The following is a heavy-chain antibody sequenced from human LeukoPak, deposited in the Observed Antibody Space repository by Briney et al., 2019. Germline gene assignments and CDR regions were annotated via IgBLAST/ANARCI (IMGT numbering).Heavy chain of an antibody. Sequence: GGSLRLSCAASGFTFSDYYMSWIRQAPGKGLEWVSYISSSSSYTNYADSVKGRFTISRDNAKNSLYLQMNSLRAEDTAVYYCARVGYSSGWLIDYWGQGTLVTVSS. V-gene: IGHV3-11*05. J-gene: IGHJ4*02. D-gene: IGHD6-19*01. CDR3: ARVGYSSGWLIDY. CDR1: GFTFSDYY. CDR2: ISSSSSYT.